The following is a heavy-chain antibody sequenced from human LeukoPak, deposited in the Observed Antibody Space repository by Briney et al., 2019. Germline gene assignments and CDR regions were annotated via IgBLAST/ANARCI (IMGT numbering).Heavy chain of an antibody. J-gene: IGHJ5*02. D-gene: IGHD5-18*01. Sequence: PSETLSLTCTVSSGSISSSSYYWGWIRQPPGKWLEWIGSIYYSGSTYYNPSLKSRVTISVDTSKNQFSLKLSSVTAAATAVYYCARLHSASLQLSIVNWFDPWGQGTLVTVSS. CDR1: SGSISSSSYY. CDR3: ARLHSASLQLSIVNWFDP. V-gene: IGHV4-39*01. CDR2: IYYSGST.